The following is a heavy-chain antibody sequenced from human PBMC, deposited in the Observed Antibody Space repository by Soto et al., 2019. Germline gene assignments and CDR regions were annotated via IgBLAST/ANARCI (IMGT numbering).Heavy chain of an antibody. D-gene: IGHD6-6*01. J-gene: IGHJ6*02. CDR3: ARGLSRIAARPRRYHYGMDV. Sequence: ASVKVYCKASGYTFTSYAMHWVRQAPGQRLEWMGWINAGNGNTKYSQKFQGRVTITRDTSASTAYMELSSLRSEDTAVYYCARGLSRIAARPRRYHYGMDVWGQGTTVTVSS. V-gene: IGHV1-3*01. CDR1: GYTFTSYA. CDR2: INAGNGNT.